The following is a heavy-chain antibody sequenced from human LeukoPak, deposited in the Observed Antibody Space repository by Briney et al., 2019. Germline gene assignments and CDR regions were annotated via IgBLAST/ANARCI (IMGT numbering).Heavy chain of an antibody. D-gene: IGHD3-22*01. V-gene: IGHV4-31*03. CDR2: IYYSGST. CDR1: GGSISSSSYY. CDR3: ARGTPDPNDSSGYYNYYYYGMDV. J-gene: IGHJ6*02. Sequence: SETLSLTCTVSGGSISSSSYYWGWIRQPPGKGLEWIGYIYYSGSTYYNPSLKSRVTISVDTSKNQFSLKLSSVTAADTAVYYCARGTPDPNDSSGYYNYYYYGMDVWGQGTTVTVSS.